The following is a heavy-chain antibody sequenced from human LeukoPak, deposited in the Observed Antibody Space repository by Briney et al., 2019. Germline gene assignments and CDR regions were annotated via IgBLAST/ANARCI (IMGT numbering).Heavy chain of an antibody. CDR2: INHTGST. J-gene: IGHJ6*03. D-gene: IGHD1-14*01. V-gene: IGHV4-34*01. CDR3: ARVRRGPTAAYKYNYMDV. CDR1: GGSFSGFS. Sequence: SETLSLTCAVFGGSFSGFSWSWIRQPSGRGLEWSGEINHTGSTNYNPSLKSRVTISVDTSNNQFSLKLRSVTAADTAVYYCARVRRGPTAAYKYNYMDVWGKGTSVTVSS.